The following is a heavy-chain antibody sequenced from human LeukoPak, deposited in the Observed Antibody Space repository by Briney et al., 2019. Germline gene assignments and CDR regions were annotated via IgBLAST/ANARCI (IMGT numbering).Heavy chain of an antibody. CDR2: IRSKANSYAT. V-gene: IGHV3-73*01. CDR1: GFTFSGSA. J-gene: IGHJ4*02. Sequence: GGSLKLSCAASGFTFSGSAMHWVRQASGKGLEWVGRIRSKANSYATAYAASVKGRFTISRDDSKNTAYLRMNSLKTEDTAVYYYTRLFTVTTPYWGQGTLVTVSS. CDR3: TRLFTVTTPY. D-gene: IGHD4-17*01.